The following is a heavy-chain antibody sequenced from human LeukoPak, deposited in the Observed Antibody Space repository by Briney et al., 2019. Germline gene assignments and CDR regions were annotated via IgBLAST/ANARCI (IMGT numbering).Heavy chain of an antibody. CDR2: LGSAGDK. CDR1: GFTLSDYD. CDR3: ARAKRETSTRPWTSGMDV. V-gene: IGHV3-13*01. J-gene: IGHJ6*02. Sequence: GGSLRLSCAASGFTLSDYDIHWVRQAIGKGLDWVSGLGSAGDKYHAGSERGRFTISREEAENSVYLQMNGLRPEDTAIYYCARAKRETSTRPWTSGMDVWGQGTTVTVSS. D-gene: IGHD3/OR15-3a*01.